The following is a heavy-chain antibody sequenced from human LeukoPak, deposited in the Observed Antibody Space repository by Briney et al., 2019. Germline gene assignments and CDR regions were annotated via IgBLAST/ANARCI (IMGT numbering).Heavy chain of an antibody. CDR2: VYYSGTT. D-gene: IGHD6-19*01. J-gene: IGHJ4*02. CDR1: GGSVFLSYYY. Sequence: KPSETLSLTCSVSGGSVFLSYYYWGWVRQSPGKALEWIGSVYYSGTTSSNPSLKSRVTISVDRSKNDFSLRLRSVTAADTAMYYCARGTLYSGWSYYFDYWGQGTLVTVSS. CDR3: ARGTLYSGWSYYFDY. V-gene: IGHV4-39*07.